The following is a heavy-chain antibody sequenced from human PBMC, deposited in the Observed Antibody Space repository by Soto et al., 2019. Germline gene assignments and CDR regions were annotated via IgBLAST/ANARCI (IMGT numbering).Heavy chain of an antibody. CDR3: ARGKGLTMVRGVKYYYYYYRDV. V-gene: IGHV4-34*01. J-gene: IGHJ6*03. D-gene: IGHD3-10*01. CDR2: INHSGST. Sequence: LETLTLTCAVYGGSYSAYYWSWIRQPPGKGLEWIGEINHSGSTNYNPSLKSRVTISVDTSKNQFSLKLSSVTAADTAVYYCARGKGLTMVRGVKYYYYYYRDVWGKGTTVTVSS. CDR1: GGSYSAYY.